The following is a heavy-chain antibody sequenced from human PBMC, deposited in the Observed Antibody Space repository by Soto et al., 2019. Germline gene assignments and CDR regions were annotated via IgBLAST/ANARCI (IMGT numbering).Heavy chain of an antibody. J-gene: IGHJ4*02. CDR2: IYSSGST. CDR3: AIGSGWQDMDY. D-gene: IGHD6-19*01. CDR1: GGSIRRYY. Sequence: SETLSLTCTVSGGSIRRYYWTWIRQPAGKRLEWIGRIYSSGSTDYNPSLTSRVIMSADTSKTQFSLKLSSVTAADTAVYYCAIGSGWQDMDYWGQGTLVTVSS. V-gene: IGHV4-4*07.